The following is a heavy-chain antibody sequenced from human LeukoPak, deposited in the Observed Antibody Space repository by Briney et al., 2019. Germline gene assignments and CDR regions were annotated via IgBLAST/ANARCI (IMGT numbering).Heavy chain of an antibody. V-gene: IGHV3-23*01. CDR1: GFTFSSYW. CDR3: SSSGSYLVGAFDI. CDR2: ISGSGGST. J-gene: IGHJ3*02. Sequence: GGSLRLSCAASGFTFSSYWMSWVRQAPGKGLEWVSAISGSGGSTYYADSVKGRFTISRDNSKNTVFLQMNSLRAEDTAVYYCSSSGSYLVGAFDIWGQGTRVTVSS. D-gene: IGHD1-26*01.